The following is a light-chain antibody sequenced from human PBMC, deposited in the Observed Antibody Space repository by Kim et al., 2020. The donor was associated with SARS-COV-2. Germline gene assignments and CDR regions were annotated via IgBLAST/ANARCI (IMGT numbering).Light chain of an antibody. CDR1: QSVSGSY. Sequence: EIVLTQSPGTLSLSPGDRATLSCRASQSVSGSYLAWYQQKPGQAPRLLIYGASTRATGIPDRFSGSGSGTDFTLIISSLEAEDFAVYYCQQYSDSRDYTFGQGTKLEIK. J-gene: IGKJ2*01. V-gene: IGKV3-20*01. CDR2: GAS. CDR3: QQYSDSRDYT.